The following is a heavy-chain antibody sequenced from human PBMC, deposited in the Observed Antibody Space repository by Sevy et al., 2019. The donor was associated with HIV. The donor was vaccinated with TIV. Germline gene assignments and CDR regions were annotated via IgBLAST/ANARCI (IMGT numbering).Heavy chain of an antibody. D-gene: IGHD1-26*01. CDR3: ARGVGLDC. CDR1: GFTFSPYW. Sequence: GGSLRLSCAASGFTFSPYWMTWVRQAPGKGLEWVANIRPDGSDKYYVDSVKGRFTISRDNAKNSLYLQMNGRGADDTAMYYGARGVGLDCWGQGALVTVSS. CDR2: IRPDGSDK. V-gene: IGHV3-7*01. J-gene: IGHJ4*02.